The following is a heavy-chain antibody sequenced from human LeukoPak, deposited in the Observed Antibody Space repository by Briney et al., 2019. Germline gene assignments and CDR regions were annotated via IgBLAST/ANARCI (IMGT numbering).Heavy chain of an antibody. CDR3: ASPFLDDAFDI. V-gene: IGHV4-39*01. CDR1: GGSISSSSYY. CDR2: IYYSGST. Sequence: SETLSLTCTVSGGSISSSSYYWGWIRQPPGKGLEWIGSIYYSGSTYYNPSLKSRVTISVDTSKNQFSLKLSSVTAADTAVYYCASPFLDDAFDIWGQGAMVTVSS. J-gene: IGHJ3*02. D-gene: IGHD3/OR15-3a*01.